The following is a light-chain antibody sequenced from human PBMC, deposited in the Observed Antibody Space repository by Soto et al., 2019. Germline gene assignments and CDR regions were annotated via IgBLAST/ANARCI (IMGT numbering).Light chain of an antibody. Sequence: QSVLTQPPSASGTPGQRVTISCSGSSSNIGSYIVYWYQKLPGTAPKLLVYSSNQRPSGVPDRFSDSKSGTSASLAISGLRSEDEADNFCAAWDDSLSAVLFGGGTKLTVL. J-gene: IGLJ2*01. CDR3: AAWDDSLSAVL. CDR1: SSNIGSYI. V-gene: IGLV1-47*01. CDR2: SSN.